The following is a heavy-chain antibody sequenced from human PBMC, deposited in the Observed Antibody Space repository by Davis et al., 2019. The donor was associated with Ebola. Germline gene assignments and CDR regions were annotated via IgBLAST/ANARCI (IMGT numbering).Heavy chain of an antibody. V-gene: IGHV4-4*07. CDR2: IFPTKST. Sequence: PSETLSLTCTVSGGSIRRNYWSWVRQPAGKGLEWIGRIFPTKSTNYNPSLKSRVNMSADTSKNQFSLNLSSVTAADTAVYYCAREQWLQDYWYFDLGPWHPGHCLL. CDR3: AREQWLQDYWYFDL. CDR1: GGSIRRNY. J-gene: IGHJ2*01. D-gene: IGHD6-19*01.